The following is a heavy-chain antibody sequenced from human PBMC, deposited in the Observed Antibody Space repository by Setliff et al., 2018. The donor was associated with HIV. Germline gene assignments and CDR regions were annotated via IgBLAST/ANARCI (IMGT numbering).Heavy chain of an antibody. J-gene: IGHJ5*02. CDR3: ARGNYGDSDGDNWFDP. Sequence: GASVKVSCKASGGTFSSYAISWVRQAPGQGLEWMGGIIPILGIANYAQKFQGRVTITTDESTSTAYMELSGLRSEDTAVYYCARGNYGDSDGDNWFDPWGQGTLVTVSS. D-gene: IGHD4-17*01. CDR1: GGTFSSYA. CDR2: IIPILGIA. V-gene: IGHV1-69*10.